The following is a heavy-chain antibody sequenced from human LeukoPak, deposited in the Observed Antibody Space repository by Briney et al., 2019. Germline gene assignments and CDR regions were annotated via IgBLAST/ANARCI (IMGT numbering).Heavy chain of an antibody. J-gene: IGHJ4*02. CDR1: GGTFSSYA. V-gene: IGHV1-69*05. CDR2: IIPIFGTA. CDR3: ARGEGTLPWPHFDY. D-gene: IGHD3-16*01. Sequence: SVKVSCKASGGTFSSYAISWVRQAPGQGLEWMGRIIPIFGTANYAQKFQGRVTITTDESTSTAYMELSSLRSEDAAVYYCARGEGTLPWPHFDYWGQGTLVTVSS.